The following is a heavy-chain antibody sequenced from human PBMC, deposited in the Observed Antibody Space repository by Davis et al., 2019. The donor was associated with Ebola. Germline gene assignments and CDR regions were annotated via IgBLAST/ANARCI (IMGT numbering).Heavy chain of an antibody. Sequence: PGGSLRLSCAASGFTFSDHWMSWVRQAPGKGLEWLGNINQDGSRKYYVDSVKGRFTLARDNSKNSLFLQINSLRGDDTALYYCARDRDYAFDITGQGTMVTVSS. D-gene: IGHD3-10*01. V-gene: IGHV3-7*03. CDR3: ARDRDYAFDI. CDR2: INQDGSRK. J-gene: IGHJ3*02. CDR1: GFTFSDHW.